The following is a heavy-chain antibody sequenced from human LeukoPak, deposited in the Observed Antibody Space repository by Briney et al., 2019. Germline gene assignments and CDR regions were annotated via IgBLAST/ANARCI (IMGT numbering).Heavy chain of an antibody. CDR2: ISYSGST. CDR3: ARQGYDILTGYIDDFDI. Sequence: PSKTLSLTCTVSGGSISSYYWSWIRQPPGKGLEWIGYISYSGSTNYNPSLKSRVTISIDTSKNQFSLKLRSVTAADTAIYYCARQGYDILTGYIDDFDIWGQGTMVTVSS. V-gene: IGHV4-59*08. J-gene: IGHJ3*02. CDR1: GGSISSYY. D-gene: IGHD3-9*01.